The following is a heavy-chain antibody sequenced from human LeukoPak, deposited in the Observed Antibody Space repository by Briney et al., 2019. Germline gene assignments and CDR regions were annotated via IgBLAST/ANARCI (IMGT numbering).Heavy chain of an antibody. CDR2: ISGSGGRT. Sequence: GGSLRLSCAASGFPFNSYAMSWVRQAPGKGLEWVSGISGSGGRTYYADSVQGRFTISRDNSKNTLYLQMNSLRAEDTAVYYCARDLSATVTTGYGMDVWGQGTTVTVSS. D-gene: IGHD4-17*01. J-gene: IGHJ6*02. V-gene: IGHV3-23*01. CDR1: GFPFNSYA. CDR3: ARDLSATVTTGYGMDV.